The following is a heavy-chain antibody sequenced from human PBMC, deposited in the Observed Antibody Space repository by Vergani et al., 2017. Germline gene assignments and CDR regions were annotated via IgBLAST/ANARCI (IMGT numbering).Heavy chain of an antibody. CDR2: IYYSGST. J-gene: IGHJ2*01. V-gene: IGHV4-59*12. CDR1: GGSISSYY. Sequence: QVQLQESGPGLVKPSETLSLTCTVSGGSISSYYWSWIRQPPGKGLEWIGYIYYSGSTNYNPSLKSRVTMSVDTSKNQFSLKLSSVTAADTAVYYCARVGKWYGISYWYFDLWGRGTLVTVSS. CDR3: ARVGKWYGISYWYFDL. D-gene: IGHD3-10*01.